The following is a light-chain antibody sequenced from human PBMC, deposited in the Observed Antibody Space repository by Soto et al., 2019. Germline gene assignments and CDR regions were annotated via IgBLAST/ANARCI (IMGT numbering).Light chain of an antibody. CDR3: LLDFRYFWA. CDR2: GAS. V-gene: IGKV3D-15*01. J-gene: IGKJ1*01. Sequence: EIVMTQSPATLSVSPGERATLSCRASQSVSSNLAWYQQKPGQAPRLLIYGASTRATGIPARFSGSGPGTDFTLTISSLQPEDFATYYCLLDFRYFWAFGQGTKVDIK. CDR1: QSVSSN.